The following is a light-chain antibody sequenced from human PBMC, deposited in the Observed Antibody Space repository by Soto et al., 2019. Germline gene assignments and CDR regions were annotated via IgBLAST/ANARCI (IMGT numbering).Light chain of an antibody. CDR2: GAS. CDR1: QSVSSN. V-gene: IGKV3-15*01. CDR3: QQYNNWPPT. J-gene: IGKJ1*01. Sequence: EIVMTQSPATLSVSPGERATLSCRASQSVSSNLAWYQQKPGQAPRLLIYGASTRATGIPARFSGSGSGTDFTPTISSLQSEDFAVYYCQQYNNWPPTFGQGPKVEIK.